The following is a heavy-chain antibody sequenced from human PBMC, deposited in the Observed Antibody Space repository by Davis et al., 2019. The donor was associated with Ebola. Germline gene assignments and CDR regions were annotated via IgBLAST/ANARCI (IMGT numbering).Heavy chain of an antibody. CDR2: IIPIFGTA. D-gene: IGHD1-26*01. CDR1: GGTFSSYA. Sequence: SVKVSCKASGGTFSSYAISWVRQAPGQGLEWMGGIIPIFGTANYAQKFQGRVTITADESTSTAYMELSSLRSEDTAVYYCARDSSLGASYYYYYMDVWGKGTTVTVSS. J-gene: IGHJ6*03. CDR3: ARDSSLGASYYYYYMDV. V-gene: IGHV1-69*13.